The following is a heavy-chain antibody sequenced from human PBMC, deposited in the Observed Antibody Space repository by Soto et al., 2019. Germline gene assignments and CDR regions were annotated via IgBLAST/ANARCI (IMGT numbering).Heavy chain of an antibody. D-gene: IGHD6-19*01. CDR3: ASEHPAIAVAGTRLFDY. V-gene: IGHV1-18*04. J-gene: IGHJ4*02. Sequence: ASVKVSCKASGYTFTSYGISWVRQAPGQGLEWMGWISAYNGNTNYAQKLQGRVTMTTDTSTSTACMERRSLRSDDTAVHYCASEHPAIAVAGTRLFDYWGPGTLVTVSS. CDR2: ISAYNGNT. CDR1: GYTFTSYG.